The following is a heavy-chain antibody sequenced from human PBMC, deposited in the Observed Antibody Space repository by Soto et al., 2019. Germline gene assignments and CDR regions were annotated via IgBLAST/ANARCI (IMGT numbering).Heavy chain of an antibody. CDR3: AREAINSSAYSRYFQH. CDR2: INPSGGST. J-gene: IGHJ1*01. Sequence: ASVKVSCKASGYTFTHYHVYWVRQAPGRGLEWLGMINPSGGSTTYAQNLQGRVTMTRDTSTNTVYMELSSLRSEDTAVYYCAREAINSSAYSRYFQHWGQRTMVTVSS. CDR1: GYTFTHYH. D-gene: IGHD3-22*01. V-gene: IGHV1-46*01.